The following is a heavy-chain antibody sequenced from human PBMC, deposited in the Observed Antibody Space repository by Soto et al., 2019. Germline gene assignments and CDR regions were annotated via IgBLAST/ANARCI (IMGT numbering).Heavy chain of an antibody. CDR3: ARGKYGDY. CDR1: GYTFTSYG. J-gene: IGHJ4*02. V-gene: IGHV1-18*01. CDR2: ISAHNGNT. D-gene: IGHD2-2*01. Sequence: QVHLVQSGAEVKKPGASVKVSCKASGYTFTSYGITWVRQAPGQGLEWMGWISAHNGNTDYAQKLLGRVIVTRDISTSTAYMELRSLISDDTAVYYCARGKYGDYWGQGALVTVSS.